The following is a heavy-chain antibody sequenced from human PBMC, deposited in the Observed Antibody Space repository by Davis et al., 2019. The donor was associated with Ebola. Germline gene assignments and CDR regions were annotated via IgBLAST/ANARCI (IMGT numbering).Heavy chain of an antibody. Sequence: GESLKISCAASGFTFRSYDMHWVRQATGKGLEWVSAIGAAGDTYYPVSVKGRFTISRENAKNSLYLQMNSLRAEDTAVYYCARAGFSSTWFDCWGQGILVTVSS. CDR1: GFTFRSYD. CDR2: IGAAGDT. J-gene: IGHJ5*01. D-gene: IGHD6-13*01. V-gene: IGHV3-13*01. CDR3: ARAGFSSTWFDC.